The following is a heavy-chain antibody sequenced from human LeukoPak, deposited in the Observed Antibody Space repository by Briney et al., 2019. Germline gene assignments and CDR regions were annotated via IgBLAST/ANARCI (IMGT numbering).Heavy chain of an antibody. J-gene: IGHJ5*02. CDR3: ARHRAIGFRGVPWVGPNWFDP. D-gene: IGHD3-10*01. CDR1: GYSFTSYW. CDR2: IYPGDSDT. V-gene: IGHV5-51*01. Sequence: GESLKISCKGSGYSFTSYWIGWVRQMPGKGLEWMGIIYPGDSDTRYSPSFQGQVTISADKSISTAYLRWSSLKASDTAMYYCARHRAIGFRGVPWVGPNWFDPWGQGTLVTVSS.